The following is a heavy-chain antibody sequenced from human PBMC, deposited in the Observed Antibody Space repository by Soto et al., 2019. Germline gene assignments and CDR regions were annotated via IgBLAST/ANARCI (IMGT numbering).Heavy chain of an antibody. J-gene: IGHJ6*02. CDR2: SRNKANNYAT. D-gene: IGHD6-6*01. CDR3: VRDGGIAARHYYGMDV. Sequence: GGSLRLSCATSAFTFSAHHMVWVRQAPGKGLECVGRSRNKANNYATEYAASVKGRFTISRDDSKNSLYLQMNSLKTEDTAGYYCVRDGGIAARHYYGMDVWGRGTTVTVSS. CDR1: AFTFSAHH. V-gene: IGHV3-72*01.